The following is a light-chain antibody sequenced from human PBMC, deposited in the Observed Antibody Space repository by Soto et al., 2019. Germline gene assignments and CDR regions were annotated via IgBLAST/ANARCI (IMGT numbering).Light chain of an antibody. J-gene: IGKJ2*01. V-gene: IGKV3-20*01. CDR3: QQYGSSPYT. Sequence: EIVLTQSPGTLSLSPGERATLSCRASESISSKSLAWYQQKPGQAPRLLIYGTFNMATGIPDRFSGGGSGTDFTLTISRLEPEDFAVYFCQQYGSSPYTFGQGTKLEI. CDR2: GTF. CDR1: ESISSKS.